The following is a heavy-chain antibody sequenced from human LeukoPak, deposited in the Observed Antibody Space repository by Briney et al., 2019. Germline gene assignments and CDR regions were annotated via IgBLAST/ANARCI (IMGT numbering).Heavy chain of an antibody. CDR2: ISGSGDST. Sequence: PGGSLRLSCAASGFTFSSYAMSTVRQAPGKGQEAFSGISGSGDSTYYADSVKGRFTISRDNSKNTLYLQMNSVRAEDTAVYYCAKERGLLIAAAANYWGQGTLVTVSS. CDR1: GFTFSSYA. CDR3: AKERGLLIAAAANY. V-gene: IGHV3-23*01. J-gene: IGHJ4*02. D-gene: IGHD6-13*01.